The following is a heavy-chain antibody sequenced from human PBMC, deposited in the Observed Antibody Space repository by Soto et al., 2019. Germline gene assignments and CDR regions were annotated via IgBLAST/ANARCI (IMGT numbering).Heavy chain of an antibody. V-gene: IGHV4-31*03. J-gene: IGHJ4*02. CDR3: AREDYNDYFDY. CDR2: IYSSGTT. D-gene: IGHD4-4*01. Sequence: SETLSLTCTVSGGSISSGDYYWTWIRQHPGKGLEWIGYIYSSGTTYYNPSLKSRVIISRDMSKNQFSLKLSSVTAADTAVYYCAREDYNDYFDYWGQGPLVTVSS. CDR1: GGSISSGDYY.